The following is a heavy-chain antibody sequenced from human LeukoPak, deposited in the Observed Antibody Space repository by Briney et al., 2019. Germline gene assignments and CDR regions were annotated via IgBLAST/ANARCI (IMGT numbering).Heavy chain of an antibody. D-gene: IGHD3-10*01. CDR2: INHSGST. J-gene: IGHJ5*02. Sequence: SETLSLTCAVYGGSFSGYYWSWIRQPPGKGLEWIGEINHSGSTNYNPSLKSRVTISVDTSKNQFSLKLSSVTAADTAVYYCARGGRTGITMVRGVNNWFDPWGQGTLVTVSS. CDR1: GGSFSGYY. CDR3: ARGGRTGITMVRGVNNWFDP. V-gene: IGHV4-34*01.